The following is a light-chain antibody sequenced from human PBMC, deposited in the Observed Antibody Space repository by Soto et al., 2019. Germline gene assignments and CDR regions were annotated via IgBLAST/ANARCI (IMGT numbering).Light chain of an antibody. CDR1: KSNIGNNF. J-gene: IGLJ1*01. V-gene: IGLV1-51*01. CDR2: DNS. Sequence: QSVLTQPPSVSAAPGQKVTMSCSGTKSNIGNNFVSWYKHLPGTAPKLLIYDNSQRPSGIPDRFSGSKSGTSATLGITGLQTGDDADYYCGTWDSSLSIVVFGTGTKLTVL. CDR3: GTWDSSLSIVV.